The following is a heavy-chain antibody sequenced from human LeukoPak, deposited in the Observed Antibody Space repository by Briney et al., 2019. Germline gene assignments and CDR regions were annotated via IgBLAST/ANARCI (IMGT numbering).Heavy chain of an antibody. V-gene: IGHV4-61*01. CDR1: GGSVSSGSYY. J-gene: IGHJ4*02. CDR3: ARVRAEMATRTIDY. CDR2: IYYSGST. D-gene: IGHD5-24*01. Sequence: ETLSLTCTVSGGSVSSGSYYWSWIRQPPGKGLEWIGYIYYSGSTNYNPSLKSRVTISVDTSKNQFSLKLSSVTAVDTAVYYCARVRAEMATRTIDYWGQGTLVTVSS.